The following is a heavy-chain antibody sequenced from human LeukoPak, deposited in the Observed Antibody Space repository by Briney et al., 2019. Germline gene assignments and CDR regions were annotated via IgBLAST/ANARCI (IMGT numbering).Heavy chain of an antibody. Sequence: GGSLRLSCAASGFIFSDYAMSWVRQAPGKGLEWVSAMSGSGVGTFYAESVKGRFTFSRDNSKNTLYLQMNSLRVEDTAVYYCAKRKGTGSYAGAMDVWGQGTTVAVSS. CDR3: AKRKGTGSYAGAMDV. J-gene: IGHJ6*02. CDR1: GFIFSDYA. CDR2: MSGSGVGT. V-gene: IGHV3-23*01. D-gene: IGHD3-10*01.